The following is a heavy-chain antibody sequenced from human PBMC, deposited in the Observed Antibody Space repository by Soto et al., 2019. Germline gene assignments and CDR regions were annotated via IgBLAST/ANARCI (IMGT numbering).Heavy chain of an antibody. CDR3: ANFYSGSYSTY. CDR2: INSDGSIT. Sequence: EVQLVESGGGLVQPGGSMRLSCTASGFTLNNYWMHWVRQAPGKGLVWVSRINSDGSITNYADSVKGRFTISRDNAKNTLYLEMNSLRAEDTAVYYCANFYSGSYSTYWGQGTLVTVSS. J-gene: IGHJ4*02. V-gene: IGHV3-74*01. CDR1: GFTLNNYW. D-gene: IGHD1-26*01.